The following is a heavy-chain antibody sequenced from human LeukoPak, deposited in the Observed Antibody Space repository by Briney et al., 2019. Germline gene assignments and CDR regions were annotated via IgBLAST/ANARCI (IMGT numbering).Heavy chain of an antibody. J-gene: IGHJ5*02. V-gene: IGHV3-23*01. CDR3: AKKYSTGLDP. D-gene: IGHD1-26*01. CDR2: INGSGGST. CDR1: GFTFGSYA. Sequence: GGSLRLSCAASGFTFGSYAMSWVRQAPGKGLEWVSDINGSGGSTYYTDSVKGRFTLSRDNSKNTLYLQMNSLRAEDTAIYYCAKKYSTGLDPWGQGTLVTVSS.